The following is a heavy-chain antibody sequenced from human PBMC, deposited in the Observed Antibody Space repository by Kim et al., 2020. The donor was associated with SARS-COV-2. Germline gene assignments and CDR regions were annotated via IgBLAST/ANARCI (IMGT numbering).Heavy chain of an antibody. CDR3: ARVYDSSGYEFDP. J-gene: IGHJ5*02. CDR1: GGSISSSYY. V-gene: IGHV4-39*01. Sequence: SETLSLTCTVSGGSISSSYYWGWIRQPQGKGLEWIGNIYYSGTTYYNPSLKSRLTMSVDTSKNQFSLKLSSVTAADTAVYYCARVYDSSGYEFDPWGQGT. D-gene: IGHD3-22*01. CDR2: IYYSGTT.